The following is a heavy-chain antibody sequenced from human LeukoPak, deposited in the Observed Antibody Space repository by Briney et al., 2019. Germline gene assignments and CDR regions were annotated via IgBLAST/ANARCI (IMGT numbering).Heavy chain of an antibody. J-gene: IGHJ4*02. V-gene: IGHV3-73*01. Sequence: PGGSLRLSCAASGFTFDDYAMHWVRQASGKGLEWVGRIRSKANSYATAYAASVKGRFTISRDDSKNTAYLQMNSLKAEDTAVYYCTRSTVTDGDGYWGQGTLVTVSS. CDR3: TRSTVTDGDGY. CDR1: GFTFDDYA. CDR2: IRSKANSYAT. D-gene: IGHD4-17*01.